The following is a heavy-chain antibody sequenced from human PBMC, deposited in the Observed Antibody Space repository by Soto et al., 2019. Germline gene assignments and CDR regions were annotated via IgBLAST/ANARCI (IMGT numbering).Heavy chain of an antibody. J-gene: IGHJ4*02. CDR2: VHYSGGT. V-gene: IGHV4-39*01. Sequence: QLQESGPGLVKPSETLSLTCSVSGGSISSNNYFWGWIRQPPGTGLEFVGSVHYSGGTYYKPALKSRVTVSLDTSQNQFSLRLMSVSAADTAVYYCASIVVGATGHTDFDHWGQGTLVTVSS. CDR3: ASIVVGATGHTDFDH. D-gene: IGHD2-15*01. CDR1: GGSISSNNYF.